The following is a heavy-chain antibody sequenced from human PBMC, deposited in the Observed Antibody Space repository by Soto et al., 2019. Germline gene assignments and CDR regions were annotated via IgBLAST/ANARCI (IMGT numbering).Heavy chain of an antibody. D-gene: IGHD3-3*01. CDR2: ISAYNGNT. CDR1: GYTFTSYG. Sequence: QVQLVQSGAEVKKPGASVKVSCKASGYTFTSYGISWVRQAPGQGLEWMGWISAYNGNTNYAQKLQGRVTMTTATSTSTAYMELRSLRSDDTAVYYCARDGTYYDFWSGYYIRTNYYYYYYMDVWGKGTTVTVSS. CDR3: ARDGTYYDFWSGYYIRTNYYYYYYMDV. V-gene: IGHV1-18*01. J-gene: IGHJ6*03.